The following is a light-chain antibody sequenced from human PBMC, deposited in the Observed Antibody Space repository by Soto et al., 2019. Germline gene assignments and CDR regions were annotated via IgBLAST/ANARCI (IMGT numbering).Light chain of an antibody. CDR3: TSYTNSDTEV. J-gene: IGLJ1*01. CDR2: DVS. CDR1: SSDVGGYDY. V-gene: IGLV2-14*01. Sequence: SALTQPASVSGSPGQSITISCAGTSSDVGGYDYVSWYQQHPGKVPKLMIYDVSNRPPGVSNRFSGSKSGNTASLTISGLQAEDEADYYCTSYTNSDTEVFGTGTKVTVL.